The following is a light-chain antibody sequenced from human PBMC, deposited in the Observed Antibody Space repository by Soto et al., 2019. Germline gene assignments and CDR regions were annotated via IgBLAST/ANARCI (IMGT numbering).Light chain of an antibody. CDR1: SSNIGAGYD. V-gene: IGLV1-40*01. J-gene: IGLJ3*02. CDR2: GNS. CDR3: QSYDSSLSGSV. Sequence: SVLTQPPSVSGAPGQRVTISCTGSSSNIGAGYDVHWYQQLPGTAPKLLIYGNSNRPSGVPDRFSGSKSGTSAYLAITGLQDGDEADYYCQSYDSSLSGSVFGGGTKLTVL.